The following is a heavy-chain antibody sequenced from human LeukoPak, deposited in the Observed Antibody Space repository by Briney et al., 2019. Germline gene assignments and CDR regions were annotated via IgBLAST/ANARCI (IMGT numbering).Heavy chain of an antibody. V-gene: IGHV3-74*01. D-gene: IGHD4-17*01. CDR1: GFTFSSYS. J-gene: IGHJ4*02. CDR2: INSDESRT. CDR3: ARGGGDYGMDLNDY. Sequence: GGSLRLSCAASGFTFSSYSMNWVRQAPGKGLVWVSRINSDESRTRYADSVKGRFTISRDNAKNTVYLQMNSLRADDTAVYYCARGGGDYGMDLNDYWGQGTLVTVSS.